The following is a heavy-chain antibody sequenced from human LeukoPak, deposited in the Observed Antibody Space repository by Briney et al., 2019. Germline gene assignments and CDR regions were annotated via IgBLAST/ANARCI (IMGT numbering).Heavy chain of an antibody. J-gene: IGHJ4*02. CDR2: ISGSGGST. V-gene: IGHV3-23*01. Sequence: PGGSLRLSCAASGFTFSSYAMSWVRQAPGKGLEWVSAISGSGGSTYYADSVKGRFTISRDNSKNTLYLQMNSLRAEDTAVYYCAKDERNGDYGRGGNDYWGQGTLVTVSS. CDR1: GFTFSSYA. D-gene: IGHD4-17*01. CDR3: AKDERNGDYGRGGNDY.